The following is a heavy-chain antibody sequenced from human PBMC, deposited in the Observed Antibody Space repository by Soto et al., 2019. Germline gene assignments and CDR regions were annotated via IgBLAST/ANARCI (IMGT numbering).Heavy chain of an antibody. D-gene: IGHD5-18*01. J-gene: IGHJ4*02. CDR3: AKDQWVSGAYSYGYDY. Sequence: GGSLRLSCAASGFTFSSHAMSWVRQAPAKGLEWVSAISGSGRSTYYADSVKGRFTISRDNSKNTVYLQMNSLRAEDTAVYYCAKDQWVSGAYSYGYDYWGLGTLVTVSS. CDR1: GFTFSSHA. CDR2: ISGSGRST. V-gene: IGHV3-23*01.